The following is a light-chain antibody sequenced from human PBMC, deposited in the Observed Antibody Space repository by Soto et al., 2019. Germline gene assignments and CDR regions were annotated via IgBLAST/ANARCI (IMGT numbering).Light chain of an antibody. CDR2: GIS. CDR1: SSNIGAGYD. CDR3: QSYDSSASVV. V-gene: IGLV1-40*01. Sequence: QAVVTQPPSVSGAPGQSVTISCIGSSSNIGAGYDVHWYQHVPGTAPKLLIYGISNRPSGVPDRFSGSTSGTSASLAITGLQAEDEADYYCQSYDSSASVVFGGGTKLTVL. J-gene: IGLJ2*01.